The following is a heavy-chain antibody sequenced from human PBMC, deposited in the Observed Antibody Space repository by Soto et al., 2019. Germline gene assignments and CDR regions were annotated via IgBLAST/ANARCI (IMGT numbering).Heavy chain of an antibody. Sequence: GESLKISCAASGFTFSSYAMSWVRQAPGRGLEWVLGISGSGGSTNYADSVKGRFTISRDNFKNTLYVQMNSLRAEDTAIYYCAREDYDDYPIGAFDIWGQGTMVTVSS. J-gene: IGHJ3*02. CDR2: ISGSGGST. CDR3: AREDYDDYPIGAFDI. CDR1: GFTFSSYA. V-gene: IGHV3-23*01. D-gene: IGHD4-17*01.